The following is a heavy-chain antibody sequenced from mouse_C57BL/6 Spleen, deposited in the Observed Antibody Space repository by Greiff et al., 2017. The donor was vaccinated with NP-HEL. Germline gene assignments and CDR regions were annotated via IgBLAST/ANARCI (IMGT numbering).Heavy chain of an antibody. D-gene: IGHD1-1*01. V-gene: IGHV1-69*01. Sequence: QVQLQQPGAELVMPGASVKLSCKASGYTFTSYWMHWVKQRPGQGLEWIGEIDPSDSYTNYNQKFKGKSTLTVDKSSSTAYMQLSSLTSEDSAVDYCASPIYYGSSYGYFDVWGTGTTVTVSS. J-gene: IGHJ1*03. CDR3: ASPIYYGSSYGYFDV. CDR2: IDPSDSYT. CDR1: GYTFTSYW.